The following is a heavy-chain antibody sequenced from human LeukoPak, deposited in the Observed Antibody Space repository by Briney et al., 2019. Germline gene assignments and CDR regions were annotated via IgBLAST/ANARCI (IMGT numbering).Heavy chain of an antibody. D-gene: IGHD2-2*01. CDR3: VRIVVVPAALYYYYMDV. J-gene: IGHJ6*03. CDR2: IYTSGST. CDR1: GGSISSGGYY. V-gene: IGHV4-61*02. Sequence: SETLSLTCTVSGGSISSGGYYWSWIRQPAGKGLEWIGRIYTSGSTNYNPSLKSRVTISVDTSKNQFSLKLSSVTAADTAVYYCVRIVVVPAALYYYYMDVWGKGTTVTVSS.